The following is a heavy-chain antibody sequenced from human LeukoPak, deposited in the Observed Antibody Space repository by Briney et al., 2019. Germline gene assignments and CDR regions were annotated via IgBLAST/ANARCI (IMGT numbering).Heavy chain of an antibody. CDR1: GFTFGSYA. Sequence: GGSLRLSCVASGFTFGSYAMYWVRQAPGKGLEWVSGIFGSGGSAHYADSVKGRFTISRDNSKNTVYLQMDSLGAEDTATYYCAKTTTGYSSGRYPAWPIDYWGQGTLVTVSS. CDR2: IFGSGGSA. J-gene: IGHJ4*02. D-gene: IGHD2-15*01. CDR3: AKTTTGYSSGRYPAWPIDY. V-gene: IGHV3-23*01.